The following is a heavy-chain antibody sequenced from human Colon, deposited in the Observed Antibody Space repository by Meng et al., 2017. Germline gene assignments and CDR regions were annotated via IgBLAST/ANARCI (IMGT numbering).Heavy chain of an antibody. CDR3: ARGPTTYFDY. J-gene: IGHJ4*02. V-gene: IGHV4-30-4*01. D-gene: IGHD4-17*01. Sequence: QVQLQEADPGLVKPSQTLSLTCTVAGGSISSGYYYWSWIRQPPGKGLEWIGYIYFSGSTYYNPSLKSRVTISVDTSKNQFSLKLSSVTAADTAVYYCARGPTTYFDYWGQGTLVTVSS. CDR1: GGSISSGYYY. CDR2: IYFSGST.